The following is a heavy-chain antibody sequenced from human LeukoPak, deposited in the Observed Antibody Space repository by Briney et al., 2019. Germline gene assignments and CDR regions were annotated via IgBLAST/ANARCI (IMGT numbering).Heavy chain of an antibody. CDR3: ARAYSGSYFWFDP. Sequence: SETLSLTCTVSGGSISSYYWSWIRQPPGKGLEWIGYTYYSGSTNYNPSLKSRVTISVDTSKNQFSLKLSSVTAADTAVYYCARAYSGSYFWFDPWGQGTLVTVSS. D-gene: IGHD1-26*01. CDR1: GGSISSYY. CDR2: TYYSGST. J-gene: IGHJ5*02. V-gene: IGHV4-59*01.